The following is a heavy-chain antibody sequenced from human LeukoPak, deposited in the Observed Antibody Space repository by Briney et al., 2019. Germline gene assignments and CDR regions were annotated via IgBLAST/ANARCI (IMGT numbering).Heavy chain of an antibody. CDR3: TTDPDYYHGMDV. CDR1: GFAFSNAW. J-gene: IGHJ6*02. Sequence: NPGGSLRLSCAASGFAFSNAWMSWVRQAPGKGLEWVGRIKSKTDGGTTDYAAPVKGRFTISRDDSKNTLYLQMNSLKTEDTAVYYCTTDPDYYHGMDVWGQGTTVTVSS. V-gene: IGHV3-15*01. CDR2: IKSKTDGGTT.